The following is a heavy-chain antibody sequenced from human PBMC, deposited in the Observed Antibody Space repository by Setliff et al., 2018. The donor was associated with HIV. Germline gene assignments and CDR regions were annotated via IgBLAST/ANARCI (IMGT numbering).Heavy chain of an antibody. CDR1: GFTFSSYS. Sequence: PGGSLRLSCAASGFTFSSYSMNWVRQAPGKGLEWVSSISSSSSYIYYADSLKVRFTISRDNSKNTLYLQMNSLRAEDTAVYFCARDGGYSRSPHYYYYYGLDVWGHGTTVTVSS. CDR3: ARDGGYSRSPHYYYYYGLDV. CDR2: ISSSSSYI. D-gene: IGHD6-13*01. V-gene: IGHV3-21*04. J-gene: IGHJ6*02.